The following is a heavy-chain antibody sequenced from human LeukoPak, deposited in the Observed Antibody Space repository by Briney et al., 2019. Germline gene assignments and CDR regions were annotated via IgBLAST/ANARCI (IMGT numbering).Heavy chain of an antibody. V-gene: IGHV7-4-1*02. CDR1: GYTFTSYA. Sequence: ASVKVSCKASGYTFTSYAMNWVRQAPGRGLEWMGWINTNTGIPTYAQGFTGRFVFSLDTSVSTAYLQISSLKAEDTAVYYCARNREILTGYFDFDYWGQGTLVTVSS. CDR3: ARNREILTGYFDFDY. CDR2: INTNTGIP. J-gene: IGHJ4*02. D-gene: IGHD3-9*01.